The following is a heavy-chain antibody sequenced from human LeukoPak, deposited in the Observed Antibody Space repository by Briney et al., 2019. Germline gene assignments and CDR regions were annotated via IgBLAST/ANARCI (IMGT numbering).Heavy chain of an antibody. Sequence: SETLSLTCAVSGYSISSGYDWGWIRQPPGKGLEWIGSIYHSGSTYYNPSLKSRVTISVDTSKNQFSLKRSSVTAADTAVYYCARDNIAGAAPSDYWGQGTLVTVSS. V-gene: IGHV4-38-2*02. CDR3: ARDNIAGAAPSDY. CDR1: GYSISSGYD. CDR2: IYHSGST. J-gene: IGHJ4*02. D-gene: IGHD6-13*01.